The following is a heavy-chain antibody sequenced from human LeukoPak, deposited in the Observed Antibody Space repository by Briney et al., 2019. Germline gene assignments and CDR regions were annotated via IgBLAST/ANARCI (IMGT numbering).Heavy chain of an antibody. Sequence: SETLSLTCTVSGGSISSSSYYWGWIRQPPGKGLEWIGSIYYSGSTYYNPSLKSRVTISVDTSKNQFSLKLSSVTAADTAVYYCARVATMVQGFALGAEFDYWGQGTLVTVSS. CDR3: ARVATMVQGFALGAEFDY. CDR1: GGSISSSSYY. J-gene: IGHJ4*02. CDR2: IYYSGST. V-gene: IGHV4-39*07. D-gene: IGHD3-10*01.